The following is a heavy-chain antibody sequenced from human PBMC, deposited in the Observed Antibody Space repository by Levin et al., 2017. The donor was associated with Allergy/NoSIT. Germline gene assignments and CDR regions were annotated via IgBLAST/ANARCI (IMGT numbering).Heavy chain of an antibody. Sequence: SETLSLTCTVSGGSISSYYWSWIRQPPGKGLEWIGYIYYSGSTNYNPSLKSRVTITVDTSKNQFPLKLSSVTAADTAVYYWARAPPRDGYNLDFDYWGQGTLVTVSS. V-gene: IGHV4-59*01. CDR3: ARAPPRDGYNLDFDY. J-gene: IGHJ4*02. CDR1: GGSISSYY. CDR2: IYYSGST. D-gene: IGHD5-24*01.